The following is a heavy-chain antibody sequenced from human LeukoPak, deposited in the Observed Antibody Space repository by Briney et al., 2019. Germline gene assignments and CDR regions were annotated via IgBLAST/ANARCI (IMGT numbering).Heavy chain of an antibody. Sequence: GGSRRLSCAASGFTFNSHWMHWVRQAPGKGLEWVAVIWYDGSNKYYADSVKGRFTISRDNSKNTLYLQMNSLRAEDTAVYYCARDRTHGDYVKKGHYYYGMDVWGQGTTVTVSS. V-gene: IGHV3-33*08. CDR1: GFTFNSHW. CDR3: ARDRTHGDYVKKGHYYYGMDV. D-gene: IGHD4-17*01. J-gene: IGHJ6*02. CDR2: IWYDGSNK.